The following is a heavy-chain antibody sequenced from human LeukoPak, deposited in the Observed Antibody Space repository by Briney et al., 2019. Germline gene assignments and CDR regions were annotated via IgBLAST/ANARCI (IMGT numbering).Heavy chain of an antibody. CDR2: ISSRCDIT. J-gene: IGHJ4*02. Sequence: PGGSLRLSCTASGFTFSTYAMSWVRQAPGKGLEWVSAISSRCDITYYADSVKGPFTISRDNSKNTLYLQMNNLRAEDTAVYYCAKRLQYYFDYWGQGTLVTVSS. V-gene: IGHV3-23*01. D-gene: IGHD2/OR15-2a*01. CDR1: GFTFSTYA. CDR3: AKRLQYYFDY.